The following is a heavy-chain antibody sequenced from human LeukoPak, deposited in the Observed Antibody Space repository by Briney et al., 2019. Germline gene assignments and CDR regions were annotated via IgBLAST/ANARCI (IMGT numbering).Heavy chain of an antibody. CDR3: AKEGLRSFDAFDI. CDR1: GGSFSGYY. Sequence: PSETLSLTCAVYGGSFSGYYWSWIRQPPGKGLEWIGEINHSGSTNYNPSLKSRVTISVDTSKNQFSLKLSSVTAADTAVYYCAKEGLRSFDAFDIWGQGTMVTVSS. CDR2: INHSGST. D-gene: IGHD3-3*01. V-gene: IGHV4-34*01. J-gene: IGHJ3*02.